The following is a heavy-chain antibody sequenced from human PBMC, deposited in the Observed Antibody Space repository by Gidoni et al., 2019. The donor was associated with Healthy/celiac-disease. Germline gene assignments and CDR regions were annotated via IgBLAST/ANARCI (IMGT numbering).Heavy chain of an antibody. Sequence: EVQLVESGGGLVKPGGSLRLSCAASGFTFSSYSMNWVRQAPGKVLEWVSSISSSGSYIYYADSVKGRFTISRDNAKNSLYLQMNSLRAEDTAVYYCATAISGSDAFDIWGQGTMVTVSS. V-gene: IGHV3-21*01. J-gene: IGHJ3*02. CDR2: ISSSGSYI. CDR1: GFTFSSYS. CDR3: ATAISGSDAFDI. D-gene: IGHD3-10*01.